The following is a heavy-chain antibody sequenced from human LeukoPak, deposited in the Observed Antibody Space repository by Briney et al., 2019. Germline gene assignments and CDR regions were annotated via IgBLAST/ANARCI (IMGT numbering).Heavy chain of an antibody. CDR2: IYSGGST. CDR3: AKEMATMNAFDI. CDR1: GFTVSSSY. Sequence: GGSLRLSCEASGFTVSSSYMSWVRRAPGKGREWVSVIYSGGSTDYKDSVKDRFIISRDNSKNTLYLQMNSLRAEDTAVYYCAKEMATMNAFDIWGQGTMVTVSS. V-gene: IGHV3-66*01. J-gene: IGHJ3*02. D-gene: IGHD5-24*01.